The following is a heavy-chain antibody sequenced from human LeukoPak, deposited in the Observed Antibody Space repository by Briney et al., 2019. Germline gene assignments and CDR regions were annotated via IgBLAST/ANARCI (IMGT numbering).Heavy chain of an antibody. D-gene: IGHD4-23*01. CDR3: ARALIYGGTEDY. CDR2: IYYSGST. V-gene: IGHV4-30-4*01. Sequence: SETLSLTCTVSGGSSSIGDYYWSWIRQSPGKGLEWIGYIYYSGSTYYNPSLKSRVTISVDTSKNQFSLKLSSVTAADTAVYYCARALIYGGTEDYWGQGTLVTVSS. J-gene: IGHJ4*02. CDR1: GGSSSIGDYY.